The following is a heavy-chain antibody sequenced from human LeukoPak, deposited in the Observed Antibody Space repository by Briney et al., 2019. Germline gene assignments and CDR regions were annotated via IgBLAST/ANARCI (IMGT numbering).Heavy chain of an antibody. D-gene: IGHD4-23*01. CDR3: ARDPSGGSLDAFDI. V-gene: IGHV4-4*07. CDR1: GGSISSYY. J-gene: IGHJ3*02. Sequence: SETLSLTCTVSGGSISSYYWSWIRQPAGKGLEWIGRIYTSGSTNYNPSLKSRVTMSVDTSKNQFSLKLSSVTAADTAVYHCARDPSGGSLDAFDIWGQGTMVTVSS. CDR2: IYTSGST.